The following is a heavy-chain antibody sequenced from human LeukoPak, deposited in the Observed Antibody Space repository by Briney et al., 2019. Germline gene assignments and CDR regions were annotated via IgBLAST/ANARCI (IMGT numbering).Heavy chain of an antibody. Sequence: GASVKVSCKASGYTFTSYGISWVRQAPGQGLEWMGWISAYNGNTNYAQKLQGRVTMTTDTSTSTAYMELRSLRSDDTAVYYCAREGILLWFGELLSRSKQGGQYYFDYWGQGTLVTVSS. CDR2: ISAYNGNT. J-gene: IGHJ4*02. CDR1: GYTFTSYG. V-gene: IGHV1-18*01. CDR3: AREGILLWFGELLSRSKQGGQYYFDY. D-gene: IGHD3-10*01.